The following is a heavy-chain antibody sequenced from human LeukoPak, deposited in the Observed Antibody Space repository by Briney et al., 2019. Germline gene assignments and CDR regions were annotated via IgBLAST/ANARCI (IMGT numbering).Heavy chain of an antibody. D-gene: IGHD1-26*01. CDR2: ISNSGDRP. CDR1: GFTFSSYE. CDR3: AKDFVPRGGSYFPGFDY. V-gene: IGHV3-23*01. Sequence: GGSLRLSCAASGFTFSSYEMNWVRQAPGKGLEWVSTISNSGDRPYYAGSVKGRFTISRDNSKNTLYLQMNSLRTEDTAVYYCAKDFVPRGGSYFPGFDYWGQGTLVIVSS. J-gene: IGHJ4*02.